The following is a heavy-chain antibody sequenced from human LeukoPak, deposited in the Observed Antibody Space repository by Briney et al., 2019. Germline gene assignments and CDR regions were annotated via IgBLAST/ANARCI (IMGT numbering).Heavy chain of an antibody. J-gene: IGHJ5*02. CDR3: AREGTYYDSSGYYVS. V-gene: IGHV3-23*01. Sequence: PGGSLRLSCAASGFTLSSFAMTWVRQAPGKGLEWVSVISGSGGRTYYADSVKGRFTLSRDNSNYTLSLEMSSLRAEDTAVYYCAREGTYYDSSGYYVSWGQGTLVTVSS. CDR2: ISGSGGRT. D-gene: IGHD3-22*01. CDR1: GFTLSSFA.